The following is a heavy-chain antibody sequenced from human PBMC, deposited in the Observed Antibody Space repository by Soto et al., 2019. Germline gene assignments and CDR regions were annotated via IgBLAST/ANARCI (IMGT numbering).Heavy chain of an antibody. CDR2: ITGGGDDT. CDR3: SRDRPGPQHYFDY. D-gene: IGHD6-6*01. V-gene: IGHV3-23*01. CDR1: GFTFSGYA. J-gene: IGHJ4*02. Sequence: GGSLRLSCEASGFTFSGYAMSWVRQAPGRRLEWISAITGGGDDTYYADYVKGRVTISRDNSKNTLYLQMSSLRAEDTALYYCSRDRPGPQHYFDYWGQGIMVTVSS.